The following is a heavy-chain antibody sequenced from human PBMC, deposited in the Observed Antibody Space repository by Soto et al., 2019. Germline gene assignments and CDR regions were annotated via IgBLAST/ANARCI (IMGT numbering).Heavy chain of an antibody. V-gene: IGHV3-74*01. J-gene: IGHJ4*02. CDR3: ARGGAMGVDY. D-gene: IGHD1-26*01. CDR1: GSTFNNKW. Sequence: PGESLKISCTASGSTFNNKWMHWVRQAPGKGLVWLSRIDGAAATTNYADSVKGRFTISRDNAKNIVFLHVNGLTDEDTAVYYCARGGAMGVDYWGQGTLVTVSS. CDR2: IDGAAATT.